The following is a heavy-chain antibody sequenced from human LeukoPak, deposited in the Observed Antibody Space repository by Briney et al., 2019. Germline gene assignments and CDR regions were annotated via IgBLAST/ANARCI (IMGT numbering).Heavy chain of an antibody. CDR3: APWIVGGFWADY. D-gene: IGHD1-26*01. CDR2: ISGSSTGT. CDR1: TFTFSSYV. Sequence: QAGGSLRLSCTASTFTFSSYVMTWVRQAPGKGLEWVSAISGSSTGTYYADSVKGRFTISRDNSKNTLYLQMNSLRVDDTAVYYCAPWIVGGFWADYWGQGTLVTVSS. V-gene: IGHV3-23*01. J-gene: IGHJ4*02.